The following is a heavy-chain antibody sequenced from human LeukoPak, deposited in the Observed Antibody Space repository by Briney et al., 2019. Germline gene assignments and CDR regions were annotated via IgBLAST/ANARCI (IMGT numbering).Heavy chain of an antibody. V-gene: IGHV1-18*01. CDR3: ARERVFLGDAFDI. Sequence: GASVKVSCKASGGTFSSYAISWVRQAPGQGLEWMGWITAHNGNTKYAQKVQGRVTMTTDTTTSTAYMELRSLRSDDTAVYYCARERVFLGDAFDIWGQGTMVTVSS. J-gene: IGHJ3*02. CDR2: ITAHNGNT. D-gene: IGHD7-27*01. CDR1: GGTFSSYA.